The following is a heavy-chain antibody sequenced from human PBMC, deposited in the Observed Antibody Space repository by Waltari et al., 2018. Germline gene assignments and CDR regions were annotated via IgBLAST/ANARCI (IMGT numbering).Heavy chain of an antibody. V-gene: IGHV3-23*03. D-gene: IGHD3-22*01. CDR1: GFTFSSYA. CDR3: AKVGSSGYYFDY. Sequence: EVQLLESGGGLVQPGGSLRLSCAASGFTFSSYAMSWVRQDPGKGLEWGSVIYSGGSTYYAASVNGRFTISRDNSKNTLYLQMTSRRAEDTAVYYCAKVGSSGYYFDYWGQGTLVTVSS. J-gene: IGHJ4*02. CDR2: IYSGGST.